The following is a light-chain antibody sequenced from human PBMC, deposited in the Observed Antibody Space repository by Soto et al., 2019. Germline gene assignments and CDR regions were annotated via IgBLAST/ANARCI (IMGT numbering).Light chain of an antibody. CDR1: QGIGSY. CDR3: QGLNDYPIT. J-gene: IGKJ5*01. Sequence: DIQLTQSPSFLSASVGDRVTITGRASQGIGSYLAWYQQKPGKAPKFLIYAASTLRGGVPSRFSGSGSGTEFTLTISSLQPEDVATYYCQGLNDYPITFGQGTRLEIK. CDR2: AAS. V-gene: IGKV1-9*01.